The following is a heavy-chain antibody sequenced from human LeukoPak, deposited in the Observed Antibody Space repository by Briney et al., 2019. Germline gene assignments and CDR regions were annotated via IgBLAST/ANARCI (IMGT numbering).Heavy chain of an antibody. CDR2: ISGSGGST. V-gene: IGHV3-23*01. D-gene: IGHD4-17*01. CDR3: AKREYGDYNNWFDP. J-gene: IGHJ5*02. Sequence: PGGSLRLSCAASGFTFSSYAMSWVRRAPGKGLEWVSAISGSGGSTYYADSVKGRFTISRDNSKNTLYLQMNSLRAEDTAVYYCAKREYGDYNNWFDPWGQGTLVTVSS. CDR1: GFTFSSYA.